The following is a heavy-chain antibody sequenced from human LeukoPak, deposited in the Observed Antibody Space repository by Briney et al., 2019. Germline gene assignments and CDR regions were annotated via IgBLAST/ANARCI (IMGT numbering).Heavy chain of an antibody. Sequence: PSETLSLTCTVSNGSMTSDSYYWAWVRQPPGKGLEWIGTIFYSGKTCYSASLKSRVTVSLDTSKKKFSLRLSSVTAADTAVYYCARLWIVATWFDAWGQGALVTVSS. J-gene: IGHJ5*02. CDR1: NGSMTSDSYY. D-gene: IGHD2-2*03. CDR2: IFYSGKT. CDR3: ARLWIVATWFDA. V-gene: IGHV4-39*01.